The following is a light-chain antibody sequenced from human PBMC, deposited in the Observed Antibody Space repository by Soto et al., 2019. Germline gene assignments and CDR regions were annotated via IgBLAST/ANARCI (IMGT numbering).Light chain of an antibody. V-gene: IGKV3-20*01. J-gene: IGKJ4*01. CDR1: QTVNNNF. Sequence: IVLTQSPGTLSLSPGERATLSCRASQTVNNNFLAWYQEKPGQGPRLLIYGASTRATGVPDRFRCSGSGTDFALTISRLGPEDFAVYYCRQYGRSLEFAVGGGTKVEIK. CDR2: GAS. CDR3: RQYGRSLEFA.